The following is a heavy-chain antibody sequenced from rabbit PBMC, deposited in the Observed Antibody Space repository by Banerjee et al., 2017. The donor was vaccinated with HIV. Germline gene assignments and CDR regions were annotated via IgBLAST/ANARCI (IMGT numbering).Heavy chain of an antibody. V-gene: IGHV1S40*01. J-gene: IGHJ4*01. CDR3: ARDVSSSGAYEFSL. Sequence: QAPGKGLEWIGCIYTGSGSTYYANWAKGRFTVAKTSSTTVTLQMTSLTAADTATYFCARDVSSSGAYEFSLWGQGTLVTVS. D-gene: IGHD1-1*01. CDR2: IYTGSGST.